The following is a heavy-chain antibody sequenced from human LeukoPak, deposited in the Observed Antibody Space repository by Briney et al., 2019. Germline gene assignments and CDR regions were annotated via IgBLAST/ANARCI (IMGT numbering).Heavy chain of an antibody. V-gene: IGHV3-21*01. CDR1: GFTFSNYN. CDR3: ARDSGTTGEVKFDP. D-gene: IGHD3-10*01. J-gene: IGHJ5*02. Sequence: GGSLRLSCADPGFTFSNYNMNWVRQAPGKAMEWVSSITSSGTYTFYADSAKGRFTISRDNAKNSLYLQMDSLGPEDTAVYYCARDSGTTGEVKFDPWGQGTLVTVSS. CDR2: ITSSGTYT.